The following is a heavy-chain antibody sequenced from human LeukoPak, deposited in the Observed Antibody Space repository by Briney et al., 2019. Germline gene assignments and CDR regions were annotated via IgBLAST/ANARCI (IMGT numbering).Heavy chain of an antibody. Sequence: GGSLRLSCAASGFTFSSYSMNWVRQAPGKGPEWVSSISSSSSYIYYADSVKGRFTISRDNAKNSLYLQMNSLRAEDTAVYYCARLIVVVPAAIDYWGQGTLVTVSS. D-gene: IGHD2-2*02. J-gene: IGHJ4*02. CDR3: ARLIVVVPAAIDY. V-gene: IGHV3-21*01. CDR1: GFTFSSYS. CDR2: ISSSSSYI.